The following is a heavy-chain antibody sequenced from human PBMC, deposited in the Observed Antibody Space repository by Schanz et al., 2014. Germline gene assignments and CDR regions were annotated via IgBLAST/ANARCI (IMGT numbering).Heavy chain of an antibody. CDR2: INGYNAHT. J-gene: IGHJ4*02. D-gene: IGHD1-26*01. CDR1: GYTFTSSG. CDR3: ARDRDQWDGNFCDF. Sequence: QVQLVQSGAEVKKPGASVKLSCKASGYTFTSSGFSWVRQAPGQGLEWMGWINGYNAHTNYAQKFQGRVTMTTDTSTSTVYMELRSLRSDDTAVYYCARDRDQWDGNFCDFWGQGTLVTVSS. V-gene: IGHV1-18*01.